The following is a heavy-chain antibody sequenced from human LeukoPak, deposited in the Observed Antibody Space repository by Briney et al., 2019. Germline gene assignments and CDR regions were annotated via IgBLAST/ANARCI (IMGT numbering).Heavy chain of an antibody. J-gene: IGHJ4*02. Sequence: GGSLRLSCAASGFTFRTAWMSWVRQAPGRGPEYMANIKEDGSEKYYVDSVRGRFTISRDNANGTLFLQMSSLRVDDTAAYYCANGARGAYWGQGTLVTVSS. CDR3: ANGARGAY. CDR1: GFTFRTAW. D-gene: IGHD4-17*01. CDR2: IKEDGSEK. V-gene: IGHV3-7*05.